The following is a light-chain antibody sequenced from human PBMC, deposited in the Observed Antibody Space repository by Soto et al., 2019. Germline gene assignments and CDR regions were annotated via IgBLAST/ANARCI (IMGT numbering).Light chain of an antibody. V-gene: IGLV3-21*01. CDR2: SDS. CDR3: QVWVSSSDHQM. CDR1: NIGFKS. Sequence: SYELTQPPSVSVAPGTTASITCGGDNIGFKSVHWYQQEAGQAPVLVIHSDSDRPSGIPERFSGSNSGNTATLTISRVEAGDEADYYCQVWVSSSDHQMFGGGTKLAVL. J-gene: IGLJ3*02.